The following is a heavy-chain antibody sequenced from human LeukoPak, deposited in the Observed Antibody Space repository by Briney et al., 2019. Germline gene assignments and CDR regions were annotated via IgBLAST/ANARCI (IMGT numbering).Heavy chain of an antibody. CDR3: ARSDWNDIEGYFDC. CDR2: IYYSGST. V-gene: IGHV4-39*07. CDR1: GGSISSSSYY. Sequence: KPSETLSLTCTVSGGSISSSSYYWGWIRQPPGKGLEWIGSIYYSGSTYYNPSLKSRVTISVDTSKNQFSLKLSSVTAEDTAVYYCARSDWNDIEGYFDCWGQGTLVTVSS. J-gene: IGHJ4*02. D-gene: IGHD1-1*01.